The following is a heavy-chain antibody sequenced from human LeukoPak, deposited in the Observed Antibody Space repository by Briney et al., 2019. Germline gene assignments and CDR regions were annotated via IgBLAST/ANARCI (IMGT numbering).Heavy chain of an antibody. D-gene: IGHD5-12*01. Sequence: PSETLSLTCTVSGGSISSGGYYWSWIRQHPGKGLEWIGCIYYSGDTYYNPSLRSRVSISVDTSKNQFSLKVSSVTAADTAVYYCARADSGYGGYFDNWGQGTLVTVSS. CDR3: ARADSGYGGYFDN. J-gene: IGHJ4*02. CDR1: GGSISSGGYY. CDR2: IYYSGDT. V-gene: IGHV4-31*03.